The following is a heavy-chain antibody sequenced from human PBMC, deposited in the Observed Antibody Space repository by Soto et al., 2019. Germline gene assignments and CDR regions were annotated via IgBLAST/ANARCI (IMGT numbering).Heavy chain of an antibody. CDR2: ISYDGSNK. D-gene: IGHD6-13*01. V-gene: IGHV3-30*18. CDR1: GFTFSSYG. J-gene: IGHJ6*03. CDR3: AKTPAWWVIAEFYYYYMDV. Sequence: QVQLVESGGGVVQPGRSLRLSCAASGFTFSSYGMHWVRQAPGKGLEWVADISYDGSNKYYADSVKGRFTISRDNYKNTLYLQMNSLRAEDTAVYYCAKTPAWWVIAEFYYYYMDVWGKGTTVTVSS.